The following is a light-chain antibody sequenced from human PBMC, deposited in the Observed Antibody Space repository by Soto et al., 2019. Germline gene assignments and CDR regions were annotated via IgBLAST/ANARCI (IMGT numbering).Light chain of an antibody. CDR3: QEYNNWPRT. CDR2: DAS. Sequence: EIGLTQSPATVSLTQGERATLSCRAGQSVTSYLAWYQQKPGLAPRLLIYDASSRATGIPARFSGSGSGTDFTLTTGILQSEDFAVYDCQEYNNWPRTFGQGTKVDIK. J-gene: IGKJ1*01. V-gene: IGKV3-11*01. CDR1: QSVTSY.